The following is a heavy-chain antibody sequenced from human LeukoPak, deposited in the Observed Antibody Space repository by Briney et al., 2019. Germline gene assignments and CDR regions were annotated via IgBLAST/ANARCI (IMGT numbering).Heavy chain of an antibody. CDR2: INPKNGDT. CDR3: ARDSRYCSGGTCYDWFDP. Sequence: ASVKVSCKASGYTFTGYYMHWVRQAPGQGLEWMGWINPKNGDTNYAQKFQGRVTMTRDTSISTAYMEVSRLRSDDTAVYYCARDSRYCSGGTCYDWFDPWGQGTLVTVSS. J-gene: IGHJ5*02. CDR1: GYTFTGYY. V-gene: IGHV1-2*02. D-gene: IGHD2-15*01.